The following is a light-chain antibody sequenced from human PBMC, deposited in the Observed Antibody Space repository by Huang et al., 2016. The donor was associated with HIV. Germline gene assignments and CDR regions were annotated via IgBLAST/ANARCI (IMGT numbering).Light chain of an antibody. J-gene: IGKJ1*01. CDR1: QTVNSN. CDR3: QQYNNWLA. Sequence: EIVMTQSPATLSVSPGERATLPCRASQTVNSNLAWYQHTPGQAPRLLIYGACTRATGVPAGFSGIGSGTKFTLAISSLQSEDFAVYYCQQYNNWLAFGQGTKVEIK. CDR2: GAC. V-gene: IGKV3-15*01.